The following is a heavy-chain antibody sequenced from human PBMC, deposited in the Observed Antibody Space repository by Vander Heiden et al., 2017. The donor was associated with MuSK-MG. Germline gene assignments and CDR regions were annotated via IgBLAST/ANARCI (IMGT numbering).Heavy chain of an antibody. CDR2: INNSGST. Sequence: QVQLQQWGAGLLTPSETLSLTCAVYGDSISGYYWSWIRQPPGKRLEWLGEINNSGSTNYNPSRKSRLTTSLDTSKKQFSLRLTSVTAADTAVYYCARGSLSPGTGWYYFDSWARESWSPSPQ. D-gene: IGHD6-19*01. J-gene: IGHJ4*02. CDR1: GDSISGYY. V-gene: IGHV4-34*01. CDR3: ARGSLSPGTGWYYFDS.